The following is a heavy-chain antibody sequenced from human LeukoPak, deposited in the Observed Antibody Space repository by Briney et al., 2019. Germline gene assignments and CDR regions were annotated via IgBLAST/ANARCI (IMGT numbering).Heavy chain of an antibody. CDR3: ASIVVVVAATPAYYFDY. D-gene: IGHD2-15*01. J-gene: IGHJ4*02. CDR2: ISSSSSYT. Sequence: GGSLRLSRAASGFTFSDYYMSWIRQAPGKGLEWVSYISSSSSYTNYADSVKGRFTISRDNAKNSLYLQMNSLRAEDTAVYYCASIVVVVAATPAYYFDYWGQGTLVTVSS. CDR1: GFTFSDYY. V-gene: IGHV3-11*06.